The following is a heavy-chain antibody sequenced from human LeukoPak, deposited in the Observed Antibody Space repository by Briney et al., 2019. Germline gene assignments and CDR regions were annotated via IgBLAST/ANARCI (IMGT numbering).Heavy chain of an antibody. CDR3: ARDSELRYFDWLLYGGLFDY. V-gene: IGHV1-46*01. J-gene: IGHJ4*02. D-gene: IGHD3-9*01. CDR2: INPSGGST. CDR1: GYTFTSYY. Sequence: ASVKVSCKASGYTFTSYYMHWVRQAPGQGLEWMGIINPSGGSTSYAQKFQGRVTMTRDTSTSTVYMELSSLGSEDTAVYYCARDSELRYFDWLLYGGLFDYWGQGTLVTVSS.